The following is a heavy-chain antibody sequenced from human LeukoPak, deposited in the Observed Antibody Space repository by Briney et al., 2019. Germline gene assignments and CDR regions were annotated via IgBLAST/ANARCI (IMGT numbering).Heavy chain of an antibody. D-gene: IGHD3-3*01. CDR3: ARSSIPFDFWSGYTHYYYYGMDV. Sequence: TSVKVSCKASGYTFTDYYMHWVRQASGQGLEWMGWINPNSGGTHYAQKFQGRVTMTRVTSISIAYMELSRLRSDDTAVYYCARSSIPFDFWSGYTHYYYYGMDVWGQGTTVTVSS. J-gene: IGHJ6*02. V-gene: IGHV1-2*02. CDR1: GYTFTDYY. CDR2: INPNSGGT.